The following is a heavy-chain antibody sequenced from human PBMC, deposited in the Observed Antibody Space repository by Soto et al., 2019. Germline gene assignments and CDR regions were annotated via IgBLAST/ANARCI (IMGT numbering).Heavy chain of an antibody. CDR2: ISDGGDLT. CDR3: ARRAFGSSRSFDI. J-gene: IGHJ3*02. V-gene: IGHV3-23*01. Sequence: GGSLRVSCTGSGFAFSSHPMSWVLQAPERGLEWVSGISDGGDLTYNADSVRVLFTISRENSKNTLFLQMNSLRVEDTAVYYCARRAFGSSRSFDIWGQGTMVTVSS. CDR1: GFAFSSHP. D-gene: IGHD6-6*01.